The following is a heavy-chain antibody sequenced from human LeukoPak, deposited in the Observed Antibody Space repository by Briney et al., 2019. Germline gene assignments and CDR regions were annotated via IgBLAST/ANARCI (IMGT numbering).Heavy chain of an antibody. CDR1: GGSISSSSYY. Sequence: PSETLSLTCTVSGGSISSSSYYWGWIRQPPGKGLEWIGSIYYSGSTYYNPSLKSRVTISVDTSKNQFSLKLSSVTDADTAVYYCARQNPFYGVFDIWGQGTMVTVSS. V-gene: IGHV4-39*01. CDR2: IYYSGST. J-gene: IGHJ3*02. D-gene: IGHD3-3*01. CDR3: ARQNPFYGVFDI.